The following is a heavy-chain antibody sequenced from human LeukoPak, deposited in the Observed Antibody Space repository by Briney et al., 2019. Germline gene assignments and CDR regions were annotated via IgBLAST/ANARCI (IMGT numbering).Heavy chain of an antibody. V-gene: IGHV1-46*01. CDR1: GYTFTSYY. CDR3: AREKADYYDSSGPSGTYYFDY. J-gene: IGHJ4*02. D-gene: IGHD3-22*01. CDR2: INPSGGST. Sequence: ASVKVSCKASGYTFTSYYMHWVRQAPGQGLEWMGIINPSGGSTSYAQKFQGRVTMTRDMSTSTVYMELSSLRSEDTAVCYCAREKADYYDSSGPSGTYYFDYWGQGTLVTVSS.